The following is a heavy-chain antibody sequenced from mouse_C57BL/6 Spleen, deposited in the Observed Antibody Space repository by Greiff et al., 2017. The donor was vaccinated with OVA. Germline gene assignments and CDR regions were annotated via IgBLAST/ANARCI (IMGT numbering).Heavy chain of an antibody. CDR1: GYTFTSYG. Sequence: QVQLQQPGAELVRPGASVRLSCKASGYTFTSYGMHWVKQRPGQGLEWIGNIDPSDSETNYNQKFKDKATLTVDKSSSTAYMQLSSLTSEDSAVYYCASSDYSNFLGAMDYWGQGTSLTVSS. CDR3: ASSDYSNFLGAMDY. J-gene: IGHJ4*01. CDR2: IDPSDSET. D-gene: IGHD2-5*01. V-gene: IGHV1-52*01.